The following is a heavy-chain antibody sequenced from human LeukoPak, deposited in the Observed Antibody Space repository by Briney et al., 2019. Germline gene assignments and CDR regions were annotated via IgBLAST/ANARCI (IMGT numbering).Heavy chain of an antibody. CDR1: GYIFTGYY. Sequence: ASVKVSCKTSGYIFTGYYMHWVRQAPGQGFEWMGWINPNNGGTNYAQKFQGRVTMTRDTSISTAYMELSRLRSDDTAVYYCAREGAPAADTNWFDPWGQGTLVTVSS. CDR2: INPNNGGT. CDR3: AREGAPAADTNWFDP. J-gene: IGHJ5*02. D-gene: IGHD6-13*01. V-gene: IGHV1-2*02.